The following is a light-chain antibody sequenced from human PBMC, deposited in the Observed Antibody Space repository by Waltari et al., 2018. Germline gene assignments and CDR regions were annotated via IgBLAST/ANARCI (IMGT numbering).Light chain of an antibody. V-gene: IGLV2-8*01. CDR2: EVS. Sequence: QSALTQPPSASGSPGQSVTISCTGTSSDIGTSNYVSWYPQHPGKAPKLMIYEVSKRPSGVPDRFSGSKSGYTASLTVSGLQAEDEADYYCSSHAGSNVVFGGGTKLTVL. J-gene: IGLJ2*01. CDR1: SSDIGTSNY. CDR3: SSHAGSNVV.